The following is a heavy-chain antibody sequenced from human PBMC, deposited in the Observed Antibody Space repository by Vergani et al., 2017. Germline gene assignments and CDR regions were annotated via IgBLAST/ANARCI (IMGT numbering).Heavy chain of an antibody. V-gene: IGHV4-34*01. Sequence: QVQLQQWGAGLLKPSETLSLTCAVYGGSFSGYYWSWIRQPPGKGLEWFGEINHSGSTNYNPSLKSRVTISVDTSKNQFSLKLSSVTAADSAVYYCARRPDYYDSSGYSKYYYYGMDVWGQGTTVTVSS. CDR2: INHSGST. CDR1: GGSFSGYY. D-gene: IGHD3-22*01. CDR3: ARRPDYYDSSGYSKYYYYGMDV. J-gene: IGHJ6*02.